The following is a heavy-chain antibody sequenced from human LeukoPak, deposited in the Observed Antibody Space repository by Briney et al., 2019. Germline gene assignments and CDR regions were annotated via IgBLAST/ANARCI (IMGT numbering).Heavy chain of an antibody. D-gene: IGHD4-17*01. CDR2: IYTSGST. Sequence: SETLSFTCTVSGGSISSYYWSWIRQPAGKGLEWIGRIYTSGSTNYNPSLKSRVIMSVDTSKNQFSLKLTSVTAADTAVYYCARGTYGDSEYNWFDPWGQGTLVTVSS. CDR1: GGSISSYY. CDR3: ARGTYGDSEYNWFDP. V-gene: IGHV4-4*07. J-gene: IGHJ5*02.